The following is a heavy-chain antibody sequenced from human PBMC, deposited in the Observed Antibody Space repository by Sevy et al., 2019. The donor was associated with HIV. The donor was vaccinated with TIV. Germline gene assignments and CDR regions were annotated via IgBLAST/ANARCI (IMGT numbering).Heavy chain of an antibody. CDR2: INPNSDGT. V-gene: IGHV1-2*02. J-gene: IGHJ4*02. CDR3: ARGENFWTASYYFDY. Sequence: ASVKVSCKASGYTFTGYYMHWVRQAPGQGLEWMGWINPNSDGTSYVQKFQGRVTMTSDTSINTAYMDLRRLRSDDMAVYYCARGENFWTASYYFDYWGQGTLVTVSS. D-gene: IGHD3-3*01. CDR1: GYTFTGYY.